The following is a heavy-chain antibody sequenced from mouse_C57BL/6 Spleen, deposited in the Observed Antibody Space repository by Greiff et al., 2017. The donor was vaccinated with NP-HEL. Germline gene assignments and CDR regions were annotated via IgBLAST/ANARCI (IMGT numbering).Heavy chain of an antibody. Sequence: QVQLKESGAELVKPGASVKMSCKASGYTFTSYWITWVKQRPGQGLEWIGDIYPGSGSTNYNEKFKSKATLTVDTSSSTAYMQLSSLTSEDSAVYYCARSYYKDYAMDYWGQGTSVTVSS. V-gene: IGHV1-55*01. CDR1: GYTFTSYW. D-gene: IGHD2-12*01. CDR2: IYPGSGST. CDR3: ARSYYKDYAMDY. J-gene: IGHJ4*01.